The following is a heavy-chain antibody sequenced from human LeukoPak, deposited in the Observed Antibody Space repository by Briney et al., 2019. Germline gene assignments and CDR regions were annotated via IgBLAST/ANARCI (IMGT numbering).Heavy chain of an antibody. D-gene: IGHD3-3*01. CDR1: GYTFTGYY. CDR3: ARDGGRSGLDP. V-gene: IGHV1-2*02. J-gene: IGHJ5*02. Sequence: GASVKVSCKASGYTFTGYYMHWVRQAPGQGLEWMGWINPSSGGTKYAEKFQGRVTMTRDTSISTAYMELSRLRSDDTAVYYCARDGGRSGLDPWGQGTLVTVSS. CDR2: INPSSGGT.